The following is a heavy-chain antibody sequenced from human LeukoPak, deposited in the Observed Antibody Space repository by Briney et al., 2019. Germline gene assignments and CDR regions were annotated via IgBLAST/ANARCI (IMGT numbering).Heavy chain of an antibody. CDR3: ARTKRIFGVAIGAIDY. Sequence: PSETLSLTCAVYVGSFSGYYWSWIRQPPGKGLDWIGEINHSGSTNYNPSLKSRVTISVDTSKNQFSLKLSSVTAADTAVYYCARTKRIFGVAIGAIDYWGQGTLVTVSS. CDR2: INHSGST. V-gene: IGHV4-34*01. CDR1: VGSFSGYY. D-gene: IGHD3-3*01. J-gene: IGHJ4*02.